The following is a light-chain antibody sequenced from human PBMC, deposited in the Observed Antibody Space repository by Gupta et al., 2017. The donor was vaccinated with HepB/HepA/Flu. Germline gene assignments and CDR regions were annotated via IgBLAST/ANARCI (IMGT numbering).Light chain of an antibody. J-gene: IGKJ2*01. V-gene: IGKV3-20*01. CDR2: GAS. CDR1: QSVRSSY. CDR3: HQDGSSPDI. Sequence: EIVLTQSPGTLSLSPGERATLSCRASQSVRSSYLAWYQQKPGQAPRLLIYGASSTFTGIPDRFSGSGSGTEFTLTISRLEPEDFAVYYCHQDGSSPDILGQGTKMEIK.